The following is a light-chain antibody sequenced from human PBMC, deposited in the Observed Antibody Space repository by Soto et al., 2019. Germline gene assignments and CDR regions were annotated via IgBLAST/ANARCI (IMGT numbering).Light chain of an antibody. CDR3: QQYTGSPWT. Sequence: EIVLTQSPGTLSLSPGERATLSYRASQSVSSSYLAWYQQKPGQAPRLLIYGASTRATGIPDRFSGSGSGTDFTLTISRLEPEDFAVYYCQQYTGSPWTFGQGTKVEVK. CDR1: QSVSSSY. CDR2: GAS. V-gene: IGKV3-20*01. J-gene: IGKJ1*01.